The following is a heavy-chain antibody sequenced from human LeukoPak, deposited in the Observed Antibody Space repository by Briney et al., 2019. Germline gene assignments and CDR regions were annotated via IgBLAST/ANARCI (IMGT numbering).Heavy chain of an antibody. J-gene: IGHJ5*01. Sequence: PSETLSLTCTVSGGSISSYYWSWIRQPPGKGLEWIGYMYYSGSPNHNPSLKSRVTISVDRSTNQLSLKLSSVTAADTAVYYCARHGEQQLVRRWFDSWGQGTLVTVPS. D-gene: IGHD6-13*01. CDR2: MYYSGSP. CDR3: ARHGEQQLVRRWFDS. V-gene: IGHV4-59*08. CDR1: GGSISSYY.